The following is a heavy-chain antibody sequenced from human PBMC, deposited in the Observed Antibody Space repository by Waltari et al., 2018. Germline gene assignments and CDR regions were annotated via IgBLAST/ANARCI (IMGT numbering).Heavy chain of an antibody. D-gene: IGHD2-8*01. CDR3: AKGGDIVLMVYAAPVDY. CDR1: GGSISRYY. J-gene: IGHJ4*02. Sequence: QVQLQESGPGLVKTSETLSLTCPVSGGSISRYYWSWIRQPPGKGLEWIGYIYYSGSTNYNPALKSRVTISVDTSKNQFSLKLSSVTAADTAVYYCAKGGDIVLMVYAAPVDYWGQGTLVTVSS. V-gene: IGHV4-59*01. CDR2: IYYSGST.